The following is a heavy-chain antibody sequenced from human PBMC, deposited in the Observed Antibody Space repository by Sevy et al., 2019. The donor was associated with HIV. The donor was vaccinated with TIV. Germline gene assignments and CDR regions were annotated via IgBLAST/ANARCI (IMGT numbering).Heavy chain of an antibody. CDR2: ISSSGSTI. V-gene: IGHV3-11*01. J-gene: IGHJ5*02. CDR3: AGDFWSGYSTGYNWFDP. D-gene: IGHD3-3*01. Sequence: GGSLRLSCAASGFTFSDYYMSWIRQAPGKGLEWVSYISSSGSTIYYANAVKGRFTISRDNAKNSQYLQMNSLRAEDTAVYYCAGDFWSGYSTGYNWFDPWGQGTLVTVSS. CDR1: GFTFSDYY.